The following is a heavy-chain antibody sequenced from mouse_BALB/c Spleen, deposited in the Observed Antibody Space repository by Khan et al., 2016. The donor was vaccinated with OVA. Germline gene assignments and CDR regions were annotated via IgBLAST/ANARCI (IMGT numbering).Heavy chain of an antibody. CDR2: INPNNGDT. CDR1: GYTFTDYY. J-gene: IGHJ1*01. V-gene: IGHV1-26*01. Sequence: EVQLQQSGPELVKPGASVKMSCKASGYTFTDYYMKWMKQSHGKSLEWIGDINPNNGDTFYNQKFKGKATLTVDKSSSTAYTQLNSLTSEDSAVYYCARGLFDVWGAGTTVTVSP. CDR3: ARGLFDV.